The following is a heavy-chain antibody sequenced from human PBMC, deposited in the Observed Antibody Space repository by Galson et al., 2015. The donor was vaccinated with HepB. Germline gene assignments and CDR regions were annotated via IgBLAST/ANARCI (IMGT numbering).Heavy chain of an antibody. CDR3: ARNHYDILTGYYSTFDY. D-gene: IGHD3-9*01. Sequence: ETLSLTCTVSGGPISSYYWSWIRQPPGKGLEWIGSIYYSGSPNYNPSLKSRVTISVDTSKNQFSLKLTSVTAADTAVYYCARNHYDILTGYYSTFDYWGQGTLVTVSS. J-gene: IGHJ4*02. CDR2: IYYSGSP. CDR1: GGPISSYY. V-gene: IGHV4-59*01.